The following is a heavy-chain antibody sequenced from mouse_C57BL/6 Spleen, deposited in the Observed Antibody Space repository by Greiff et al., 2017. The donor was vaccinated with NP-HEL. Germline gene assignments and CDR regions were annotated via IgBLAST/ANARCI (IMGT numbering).Heavy chain of an antibody. CDR2: INPYNGGT. J-gene: IGHJ1*03. CDR1: GYTFTDYY. D-gene: IGHD2-5*01. V-gene: IGHV1-19*01. Sequence: EVQLQQSGPVLVKPGASVKMSCKASGYTFTDYYMNWVKQSPGKSLEWIGVINPYNGGTSYNQKFKGKATLTVDKSSSTAYMELNSLTSEDSAVYYCARYYSNPYWYFDVWGTGTTVTVSS. CDR3: ARYYSNPYWYFDV.